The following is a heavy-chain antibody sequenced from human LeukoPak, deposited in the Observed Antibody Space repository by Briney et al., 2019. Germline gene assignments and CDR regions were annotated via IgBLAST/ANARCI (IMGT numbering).Heavy chain of an antibody. CDR2: ISSSGSTI. V-gene: IGHV3-11*04. CDR3: AKDPGFKDYCMDV. Sequence: GGSLRLSCAASGFTFSDYYMSWIRQAPGKGLEWVSYISSSGSTIYYADSVKGRFTISRDNAKNSLYLQMNSLRAEDTAVYYCAKDPGFKDYCMDVWGKGTTVTVSS. CDR1: GFTFSDYY. J-gene: IGHJ6*03.